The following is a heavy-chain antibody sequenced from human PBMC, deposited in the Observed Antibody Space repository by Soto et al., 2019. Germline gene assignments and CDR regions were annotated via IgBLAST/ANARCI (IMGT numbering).Heavy chain of an antibody. V-gene: IGHV4-59*13. CDR2: IYYSGNT. J-gene: IGHJ6*02. CDR1: GDSMSPFY. CDR3: ARVVYDYWSGYYAGSGLDV. Sequence: QVPLQESGPGLVKPSETLSLTCTVSGDSMSPFYWNWIRQSPGKGLEWIGYIYYSGNTNYNPSLKSRVAISVPTSKTQFYRKLTSLTAADTAVYSCARVVYDYWSGYYAGSGLDVWGQGTTVTVSS. D-gene: IGHD3-3*01.